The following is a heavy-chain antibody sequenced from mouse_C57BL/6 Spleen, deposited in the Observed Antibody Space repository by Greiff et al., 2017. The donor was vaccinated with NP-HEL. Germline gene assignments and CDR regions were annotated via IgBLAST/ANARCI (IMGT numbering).Heavy chain of an antibody. V-gene: IGHV1-22*01. J-gene: IGHJ2*01. CDR1: GYTFTDYN. D-gene: IGHD2-5*01. CDR2: INPNNGGT. CDR3: ARYGNSNEDFDY. Sequence: EVQLQESGPELVKPGASVKMSCKASGYTFTDYNMHWVKQSHGKSLEWIGYINPNNGGTSYNQKFKGKATLTVNKSSSTAYMELRSLTSEDSAVYYCARYGNSNEDFDYWGQGTTLTVSS.